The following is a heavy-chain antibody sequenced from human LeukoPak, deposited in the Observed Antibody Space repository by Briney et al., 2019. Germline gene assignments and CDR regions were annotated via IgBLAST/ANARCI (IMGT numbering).Heavy chain of an antibody. V-gene: IGHV3-43*01. CDR1: GFTFDRYT. J-gene: IGHJ4*02. CDR3: AKEHSSSWPNLDS. D-gene: IGHD6-13*01. CDR2: IGRHGKNT. Sequence: GGSLRLSCAASGFTFDRYTIHWVRQAPGKGLEWVSLIGRHGKNTYYVDSVKGRFIISRDDSKNSLYLQMNSLKTEDTALYYCAKEHSSSWPNLDSWGQGTLVTVSS.